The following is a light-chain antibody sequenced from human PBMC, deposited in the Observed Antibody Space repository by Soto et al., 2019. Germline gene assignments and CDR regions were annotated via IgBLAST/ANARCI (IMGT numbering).Light chain of an antibody. V-gene: IGLV1-40*01. CDR2: GNS. J-gene: IGLJ1*01. CDR3: QSYDSSLSGYV. Sequence: QSVLTQPPSVSGAPGQRVTISCTGSSSNIGAGYDVHWYQQLPGTAPKLLIYGNSNRPSGAPDRFSGSKSGTSASLAITGLQAEDEADYYCQSYDSSLSGYVFGPGPKVTVL. CDR1: SSNIGAGYD.